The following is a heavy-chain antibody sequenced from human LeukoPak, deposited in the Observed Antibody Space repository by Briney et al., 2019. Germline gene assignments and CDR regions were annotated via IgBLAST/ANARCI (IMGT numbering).Heavy chain of an antibody. CDR3: PRFYRKTYKWNDQPDY. V-gene: IGHV4-39*07. CDR2: FYYSGST. J-gene: IGHJ4*02. CDR1: GGSTSSYY. Sequence: SETLSLTCTVSGGSTSSYYWGWIRQPPGKGLEWIGSFYYSGSTYYNPSLKSRVTISLDMSKSQFSLKLSSVTAADTAVYYCPRFYRKTYKWNDQPDYWGQGTLVTVSS. D-gene: IGHD1-20*01.